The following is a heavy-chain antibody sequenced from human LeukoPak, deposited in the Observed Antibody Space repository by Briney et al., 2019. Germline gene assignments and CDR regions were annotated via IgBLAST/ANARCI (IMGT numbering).Heavy chain of an antibody. CDR1: GYTFTNYG. Sequence: GASVKVSCKASGYTFTNYGISWVRQAPGQGLEWMGIINPSGGSTGYAQKFQGRVTMTRDTSTSTVYMELSSLRSEDTAVYYCARDGNYYGSGSPSPASFDPWGQGTLVTVSS. V-gene: IGHV1-46*01. CDR2: INPSGGST. CDR3: ARDGNYYGSGSPSPASFDP. J-gene: IGHJ5*02. D-gene: IGHD3-10*01.